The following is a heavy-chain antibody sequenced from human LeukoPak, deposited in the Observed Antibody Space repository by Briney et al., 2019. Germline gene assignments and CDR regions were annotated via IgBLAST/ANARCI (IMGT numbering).Heavy chain of an antibody. CDR1: GYAFTGYY. V-gene: IGHV1-2*02. J-gene: IGHJ5*02. Sequence: ASVKVSCKASGYAFTGYYMLWVRQAPGQGLEWMGWINPNSGGTSYAQKFQGRVTMTRDTSISTAYMELSRLRFDDTAVYYCARSVVPAAILNNWFDPWGQGTLVTVSS. D-gene: IGHD2-2*02. CDR3: ARSVVPAAILNNWFDP. CDR2: INPNSGGT.